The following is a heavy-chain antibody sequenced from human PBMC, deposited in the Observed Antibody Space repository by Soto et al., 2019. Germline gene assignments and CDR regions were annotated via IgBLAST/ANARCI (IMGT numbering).Heavy chain of an antibody. J-gene: IGHJ5*02. CDR1: GYTFTGYY. CDR3: ARDGGANYYDSSGLGGFDP. V-gene: IGHV1-2*04. CDR2: INPNSGGT. Sequence: ASVKVSCKASGYTFTGYYMHWVRQAPGQGLEWMGWINPNSGGTNYAQKFQGWVTMTRDTSISTAYMELSRLRSDDTAVYYCARDGGANYYDSSGLGGFDPWGQGTLVTVSS. D-gene: IGHD3-22*01.